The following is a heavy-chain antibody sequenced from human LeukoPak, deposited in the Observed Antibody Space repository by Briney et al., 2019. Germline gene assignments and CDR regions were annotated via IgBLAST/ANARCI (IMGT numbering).Heavy chain of an antibody. D-gene: IGHD6-6*01. CDR2: INHSGST. V-gene: IGHV4-34*01. CDR1: GGSFSGYY. J-gene: IGHJ4*02. CDR3: ARQGRSIAARPGFGY. Sequence: SETLSLTCAVYGGSFSGYYWSWIRQPPGKGLEWIGEINHSGSTNYNPSLKSRVTISVDTSKNQFSLKLSSVTAADTAVYYCARQGRSIAARPGFGYWGQGTLVTVSS.